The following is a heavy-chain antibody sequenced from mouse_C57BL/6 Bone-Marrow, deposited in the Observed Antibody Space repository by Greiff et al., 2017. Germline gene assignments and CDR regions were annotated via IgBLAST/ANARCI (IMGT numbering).Heavy chain of an antibody. Sequence: QVQLKQSGAELARPGASVKLSCKASGYTFTSYGISWVKQRTGQGLEWIGEIYPRSGNTYYNEKFKGKATLTADKSSSTAYMELRSLTSEDSAVYFCARFYGNYAWFAYWGQGTLVTVSA. CDR3: ARFYGNYAWFAY. CDR1: GYTFTSYG. V-gene: IGHV1-81*01. D-gene: IGHD2-1*01. J-gene: IGHJ3*01. CDR2: IYPRSGNT.